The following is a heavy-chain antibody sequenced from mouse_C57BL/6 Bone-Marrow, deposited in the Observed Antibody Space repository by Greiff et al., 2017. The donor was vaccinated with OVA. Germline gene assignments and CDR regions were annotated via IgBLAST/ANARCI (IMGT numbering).Heavy chain of an antibody. Sequence: QVQLQQPGAELVRPGSSVKLSCKASGYTFTSYWMHWVKQRPIQGLEWIGNIDPSDSETHYNQKFKDKATLTVDKSSSTAYMQLSSLTSEDSAVYYWARRGKGGDYCDYGGQGTTLTVSS. J-gene: IGHJ2*01. CDR3: ARRGKGGDYCDY. V-gene: IGHV1-52*01. CDR1: GYTFTSYW. CDR2: IDPSDSET. D-gene: IGHD1-1*01.